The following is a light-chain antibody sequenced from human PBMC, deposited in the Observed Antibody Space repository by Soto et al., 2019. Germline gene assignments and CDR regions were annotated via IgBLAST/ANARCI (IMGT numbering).Light chain of an antibody. V-gene: IGLV2-8*01. CDR1: SSDVGGYNY. Sequence: SALTQPPSASGSPGQSVTISCTGTSSDVGGYNYVPWYQQYPGRAPKLMIYEVTKRPSGVPDRFSGSKSGNTASLTGSGLQAEDEADYYCSSYSSSNNFYFVFGGGTKLTVL. CDR3: SSYSSSNNFYFV. J-gene: IGLJ3*02. CDR2: EVT.